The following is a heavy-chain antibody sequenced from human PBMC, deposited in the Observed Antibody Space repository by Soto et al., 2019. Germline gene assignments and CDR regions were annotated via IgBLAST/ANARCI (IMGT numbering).Heavy chain of an antibody. CDR3: ATEGSSSGGNWVDYYYGMDV. CDR1: GYTFTDYY. J-gene: IGHJ6*02. CDR2: VDPEDGET. D-gene: IGHD6-13*01. V-gene: IGHV1-69-2*01. Sequence: EVQLVQSGAEVKKPGATVKISCKVSGYTFTDYYMHWVQQAPGKGLEWMVLVDPEDGETIYAEKFQGRVTITADTSTDTAYMELSSLRSEDTAVYYCATEGSSSGGNWVDYYYGMDVWGQGTTVTVSS.